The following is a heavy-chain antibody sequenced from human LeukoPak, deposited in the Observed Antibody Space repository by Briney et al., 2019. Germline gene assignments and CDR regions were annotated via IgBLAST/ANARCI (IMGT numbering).Heavy chain of an antibody. J-gene: IGHJ4*02. V-gene: IGHV4-34*01. CDR1: VGSFSGYY. Sequence: SETLSLTCAVYVGSFSGYYWSWVRQAPGKGLEWVGEINHGGATNYNPSLKSRVTISVDTSKNQFSLKLTSVTAADTAVYYCARGYCSSTSCYTRDTIDYWGQGTLVTVSS. CDR2: INHGGAT. CDR3: ARGYCSSTSCYTRDTIDY. D-gene: IGHD2-2*02.